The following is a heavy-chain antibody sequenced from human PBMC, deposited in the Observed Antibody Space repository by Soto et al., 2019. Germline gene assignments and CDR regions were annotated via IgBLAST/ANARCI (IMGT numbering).Heavy chain of an antibody. CDR3: ARECWRGAACVDY. CDR2: IIPIFGTA. CDR1: GGTFSSYA. V-gene: IGHV1-69*05. Sequence: QVQLVQSGAEVKKPGSSVKVSCKASGGTFSSYAISWVRQAPGQGLEWMGGIIPIFGTANYAQKFQGRVTXTXDXXKSTAYMELSTLRSEDTAVYYCARECWRGAACVDYWGQGTLVTVSS. J-gene: IGHJ4*02. D-gene: IGHD3-3*01.